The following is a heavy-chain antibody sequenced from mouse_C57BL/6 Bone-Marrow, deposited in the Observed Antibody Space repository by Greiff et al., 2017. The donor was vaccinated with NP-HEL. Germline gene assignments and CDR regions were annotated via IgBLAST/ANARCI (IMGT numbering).Heavy chain of an antibody. CDR3: ARWDSSNYAMDY. CDR1: GYTFTDYY. D-gene: IGHD1-1*01. J-gene: IGHJ4*01. Sequence: EVQLQQSGPVLVKPGASVKMSCKASGYTFTDYYMNWVKQSHGKSLEWIGVINPYNGGTSYNQKFKGKATLTVDKSSSTAYMELNSLTSEDSAVYYCARWDSSNYAMDYWGQGTSVTVSS. CDR2: INPYNGGT. V-gene: IGHV1-19*01.